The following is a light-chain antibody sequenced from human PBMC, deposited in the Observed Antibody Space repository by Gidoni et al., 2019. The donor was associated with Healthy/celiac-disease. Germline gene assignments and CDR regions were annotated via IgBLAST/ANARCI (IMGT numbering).Light chain of an antibody. CDR3: QQYNHWLPYT. V-gene: IGKV3-15*01. J-gene: IGKJ2*01. CDR2: GAS. CDR1: QSLRTD. Sequence: DRVMTQSPATLSVSPGERGTLFCRASQSLRTDLAWYQQKPGQAPRLLIYGASTRATGVPPRFSGSGSGTEFTLTISSLQSEDFAVYYCQQYNHWLPYTFGQGTKLEIK.